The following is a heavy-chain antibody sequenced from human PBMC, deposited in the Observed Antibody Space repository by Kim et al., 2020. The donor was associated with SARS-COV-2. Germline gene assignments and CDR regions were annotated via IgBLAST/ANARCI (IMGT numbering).Heavy chain of an antibody. CDR3: ARARNYGSYLIY. D-gene: IGHD1-26*01. CDR1: GYSISSGYY. J-gene: IGHJ4*02. V-gene: IGHV4-38-2*02. CDR2: IYHSGST. Sequence: SETLSLTCTVSGYSISSGYYWGWIRQPPGKGLEWIGSIYHSGSTYYNPSLKSRVTISVDTSKNQFSLKLSSVTAADTAVYYCARARNYGSYLIYWGQGT.